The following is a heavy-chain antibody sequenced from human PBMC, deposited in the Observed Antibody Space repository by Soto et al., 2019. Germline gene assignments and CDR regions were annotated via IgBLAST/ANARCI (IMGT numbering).Heavy chain of an antibody. Sequence: GGSLRLSCAASGFTFSSYGMHWVRQAPGKGLEWVAVIWYDGSNKYYADSVKGRFTISRDNSKNTLYLQMNSLRAEDTAVYYCATDYDSSGYSSPFGDYWGQGTLVTVSS. CDR3: ATDYDSSGYSSPFGDY. V-gene: IGHV3-33*01. CDR1: GFTFSSYG. J-gene: IGHJ4*02. CDR2: IWYDGSNK. D-gene: IGHD3-22*01.